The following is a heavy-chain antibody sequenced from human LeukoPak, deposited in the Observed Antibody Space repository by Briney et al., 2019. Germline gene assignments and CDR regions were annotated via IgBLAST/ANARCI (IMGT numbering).Heavy chain of an antibody. CDR3: ARAAYSSGWQQGPMGY. J-gene: IGHJ4*02. V-gene: IGHV3-33*01. CDR2: IWYDGSNK. CDR1: GFTFSSYG. Sequence: GGSLRLSCAASGFTFSSYGMYWVRQAPGKGLEWVAVIWYDGSNKYYADSVKGRFTISRDNSKNTLYLQMNSLRAEDTAVYYCARAAYSSGWQQGPMGYWGQGTLVTVSS. D-gene: IGHD6-19*01.